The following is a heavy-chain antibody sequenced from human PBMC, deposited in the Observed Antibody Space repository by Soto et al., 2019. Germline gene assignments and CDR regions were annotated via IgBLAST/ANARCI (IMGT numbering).Heavy chain of an antibody. CDR1: GYTFTGYY. CDR2: INPNSGGT. D-gene: IGHD2-21*02. V-gene: IGHV1-2*04. Sequence: ASVKDSLKASGYTFTGYYMHWVRQDPGQGLEWMRWINPNSGGTNYAQKFQGWVTMTRDTSISTAYMELSRLRSDDTAVYYCARNGDWVTHNWFDPWGQGTLVTVSS. CDR3: ARNGDWVTHNWFDP. J-gene: IGHJ5*02.